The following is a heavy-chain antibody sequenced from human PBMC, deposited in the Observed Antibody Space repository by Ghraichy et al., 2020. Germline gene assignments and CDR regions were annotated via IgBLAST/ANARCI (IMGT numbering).Heavy chain of an antibody. CDR3: ARGNDRGAFDI. CDR1: GFTFSSYG. Sequence: SLRLSCAASGFTFSSYGMHWVRQAPGKGLEWVAVIWYDGSNKYYADSVKGRFTISRDNSKNTLYLQMNSLRAEDTAVYYCARGNDRGAFDIWGQGTMVTVSS. V-gene: IGHV3-33*01. J-gene: IGHJ3*02. D-gene: IGHD3-22*01. CDR2: IWYDGSNK.